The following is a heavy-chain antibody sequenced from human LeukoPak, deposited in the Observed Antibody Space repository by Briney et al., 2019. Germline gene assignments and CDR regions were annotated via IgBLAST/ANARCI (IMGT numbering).Heavy chain of an antibody. V-gene: IGHV3-23*01. CDR2: ISGSGGST. J-gene: IGHJ4*02. Sequence: GGSLRLSCAASGFTFSSYAMSWVRQAPGKGLEWVSAISGSGGSTYYADSVKGRLTISRDNSKNTLYLQMNSLRAEDTAVYYCAKAGGQQLVRYYFDYWGQGTLVTVSS. CDR3: AKAGGQQLVRYYFDY. CDR1: GFTFSSYA. D-gene: IGHD6-13*01.